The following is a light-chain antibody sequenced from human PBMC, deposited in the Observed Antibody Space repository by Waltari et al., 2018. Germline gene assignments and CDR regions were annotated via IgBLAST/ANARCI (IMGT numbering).Light chain of an antibody. Sequence: SYVLTQPPPASVATGETARITRGGDHVGSKSVHWYQQQPGQAPLLDVYDDTARPSGIPDRFSASNSGNTATLTISRVENGDEADYYCQVWDTTSDRVVFGGGTKLTVL. CDR3: QVWDTTSDRVV. CDR1: HVGSKS. J-gene: IGLJ2*01. CDR2: DDT. V-gene: IGLV3-21*02.